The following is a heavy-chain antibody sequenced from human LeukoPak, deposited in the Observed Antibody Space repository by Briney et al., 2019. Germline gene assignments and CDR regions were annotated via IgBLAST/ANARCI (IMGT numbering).Heavy chain of an antibody. D-gene: IGHD1-1*01. CDR2: IYYSGST. Sequence: PPETLSLTCTVSGGSISSGGYYWSWIRQHPGTGLEWIGYIYYSGSTYYNPSLKSRVTISVDTSKNQFSLKLSSVTAADTAVYYCARRGTSSAGSAFDIWGQGTMVTVSS. J-gene: IGHJ3*02. V-gene: IGHV4-31*03. CDR3: ARRGTSSAGSAFDI. CDR1: GGSISSGGYY.